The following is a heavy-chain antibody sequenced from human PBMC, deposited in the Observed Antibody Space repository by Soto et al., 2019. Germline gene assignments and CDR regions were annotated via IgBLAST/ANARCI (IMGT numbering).Heavy chain of an antibody. CDR2: ISTHDANT. D-gene: IGHD6-13*01. Sequence: ASVKVSCKASGYTFISYAISWVRKAPGQGLEWMGWISTHDANTKNAQKFQGRVALTTETSTSIAYMELRSLRSDDTAVYYCARGLAAAGTDDAYDIWGQGTVDTVSS. J-gene: IGHJ3*02. V-gene: IGHV1-18*04. CDR3: ARGLAAAGTDDAYDI. CDR1: GYTFISYA.